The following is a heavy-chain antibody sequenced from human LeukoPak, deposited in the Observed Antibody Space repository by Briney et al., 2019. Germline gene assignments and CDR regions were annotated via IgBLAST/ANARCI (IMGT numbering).Heavy chain of an antibody. CDR2: ISSSSSTI. CDR3: ARAPTDYDILTGYLSDI. V-gene: IGHV3-48*01. Sequence: GGSLRLSCAASGFTFSSYSMNWVRQAPGKGLEWVSYISSSSSTIYYADSVKGRFTISRDNAKNSLYLQMNSLRAEDTAVYYCARAPTDYDILTGYLSDIWGQGTMVTVSS. D-gene: IGHD3-9*01. CDR1: GFTFSSYS. J-gene: IGHJ3*02.